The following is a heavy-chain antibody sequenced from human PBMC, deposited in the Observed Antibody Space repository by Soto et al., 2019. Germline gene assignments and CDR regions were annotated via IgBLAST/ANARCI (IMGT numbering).Heavy chain of an antibody. CDR1: GYTLTELS. Sequence: ASVKVSCKVSGYTLTELSMHWVRQAPGKGLEWMGGFDPEDGETIYAQKFQGRVTMTEDTSTDTAYMELSSLRSEDTAVYYCATGLSSSLRRPLDYWGQGTLLTVSS. CDR2: FDPEDGET. V-gene: IGHV1-24*01. D-gene: IGHD6-6*01. CDR3: ATGLSSSLRRPLDY. J-gene: IGHJ4*02.